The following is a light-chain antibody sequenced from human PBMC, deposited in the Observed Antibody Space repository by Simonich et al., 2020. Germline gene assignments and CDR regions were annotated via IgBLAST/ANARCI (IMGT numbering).Light chain of an antibody. CDR2: EGS. CDR3: CSYAGSSTMV. Sequence: QSALTQPASVSGSPGQSITISCTGTSRYVGSYNLVSWYQQHPGKAPKLMIYEGSKRASGVSNRFSGSKSGNTASLTISGLQAEDEADYYCCSYAGSSTMVFGGGTKLTVL. V-gene: IGLV2-23*01. J-gene: IGLJ2*01. CDR1: SRYVGSYNL.